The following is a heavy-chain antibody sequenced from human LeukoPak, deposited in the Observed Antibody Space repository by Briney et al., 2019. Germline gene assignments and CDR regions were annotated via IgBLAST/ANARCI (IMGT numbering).Heavy chain of an antibody. V-gene: IGHV1-18*01. CDR3: ARPRTYYDSWSGYPPFDY. CDR1: GYTFTSYG. J-gene: IGHJ4*02. CDR2: ISAYNGST. Sequence: EASVKVSCKASGYTFTSYGISWVQQAPGQGLEWMGWISAYNGSTNYAQKLQGRVTMTTDTSASTAYMGLRSLRSDDTAVYYCARPRTYYDSWSGYPPFDYWGQGTLVTVSS. D-gene: IGHD3-3*01.